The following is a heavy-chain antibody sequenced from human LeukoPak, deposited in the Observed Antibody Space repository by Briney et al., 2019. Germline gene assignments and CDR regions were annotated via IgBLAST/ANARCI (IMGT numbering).Heavy chain of an antibody. CDR1: GGSISSYY. V-gene: IGHV4-59*01. J-gene: IGHJ4*02. D-gene: IGHD3-3*01. CDR3: ARVQFGITIFGVVPRYFDY. Sequence: TSETLSLTCTVSGGSISSYYWSWIRQPPGKGLEWIGYIYYRGSTNYNPSLKSRVTISVDTSKNQFSLKLSSVTAADTAVYYCARVQFGITIFGVVPRYFDYWGQGTLVTVSS. CDR2: IYYRGST.